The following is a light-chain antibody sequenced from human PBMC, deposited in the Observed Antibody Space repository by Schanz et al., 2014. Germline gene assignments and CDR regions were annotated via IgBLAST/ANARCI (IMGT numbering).Light chain of an antibody. Sequence: QSALTQPASVSGSPGQSITISCTGSSSDVGGYNHVSWYQQHPGKAPKLMIYDVSNRPSGVSNRFSGSKSGTSASLTISGLQAEDEADYYCCSYAGDNTLRFGGGTKLTVL. CDR2: DVS. J-gene: IGLJ3*02. CDR3: CSYAGDNTLR. CDR1: SSDVGGYNH. V-gene: IGLV2-23*02.